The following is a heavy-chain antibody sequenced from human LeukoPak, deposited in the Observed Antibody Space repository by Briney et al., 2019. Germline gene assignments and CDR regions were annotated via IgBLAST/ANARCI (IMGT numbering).Heavy chain of an antibody. D-gene: IGHD3-3*01. V-gene: IGHV4-59*11. CDR2: IYYSGST. J-gene: IGHJ4*02. CDR1: GGSISSPY. Sequence: SETLSVTRTVPGGSISSPYWSWIREPPGKGLEWSGYIYYSGSTNYNPSLKSRVTIAVDTSKNQFSLKLSTVTAADTAEYYCARGQTTIFGEMPYYFGYWGQGTLVTVSS. CDR3: ARGQTTIFGEMPYYFGY.